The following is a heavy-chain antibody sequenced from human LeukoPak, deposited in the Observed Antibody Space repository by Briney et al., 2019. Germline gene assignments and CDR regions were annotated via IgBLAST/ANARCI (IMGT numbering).Heavy chain of an antibody. CDR2: IYISGNT. CDR1: GVSIRSYY. J-gene: IGHJ4*02. V-gene: IGHV4-4*07. D-gene: IGHD3-22*01. Sequence: PSETLSLTCNVSGVSIRSYYWSWIRQPAGGGLEWIGRIYISGNTNYNPSLKSRVTMSLDTSKNQFSLNLNSVTAADTAVYYCARTMSFSTLYYFDYWGQGTLVTVSS. CDR3: ARTMSFSTLYYFDY.